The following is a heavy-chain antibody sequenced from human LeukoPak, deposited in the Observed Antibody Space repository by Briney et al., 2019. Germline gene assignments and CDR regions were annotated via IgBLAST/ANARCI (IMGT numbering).Heavy chain of an antibody. CDR2: IYYSGST. V-gene: IGHV4-31*03. D-gene: IGHD3-3*01. Sequence: RPSETLSLTCTVSGGSISSGGYYWSWIRQHPGKGLEWIGYIYYSGSTYYNPSLKSRVTISVDTSKNQFSLKLSSVTAADTAVYYCARGVNDFWSGYYNAFDIWGQGTMVTVSS. CDR3: ARGVNDFWSGYYNAFDI. J-gene: IGHJ3*02. CDR1: GGSISSGGYY.